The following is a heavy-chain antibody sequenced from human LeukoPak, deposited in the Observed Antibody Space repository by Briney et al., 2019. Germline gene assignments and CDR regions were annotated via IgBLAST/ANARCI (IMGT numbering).Heavy chain of an antibody. CDR3: ARRAESNEWYEY. CDR1: GYSFTNYW. J-gene: IGHJ4*02. CDR2: IYPGDSDT. D-gene: IGHD3-3*01. V-gene: IGHV5-51*01. Sequence: GESLKISCKGSGYSFTNYWIGWVRQMPGKGLEWMGIIYPGDSDTRYSPSFQGQVTISADKSISTAHLQWSSLKTSDTAMYYYARRAESNEWYEYWGQGTLVTVSS.